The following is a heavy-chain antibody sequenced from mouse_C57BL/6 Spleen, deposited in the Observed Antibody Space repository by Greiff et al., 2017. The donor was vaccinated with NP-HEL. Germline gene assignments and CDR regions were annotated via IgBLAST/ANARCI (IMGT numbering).Heavy chain of an antibody. V-gene: IGHV5-4*01. CDR1: GFTFSSYA. J-gene: IGHJ3*01. CDR2: ISDGGSYT. D-gene: IGHD3-2*02. CDR3: ARDQGGRGFAY. Sequence: EVKLMESGGGLVKPGGSLKLSCAASGFTFSSYAMSWVRQTPEKRLEWVATISDGGSYTYYPDNVKGRFTISRDNAKNNLYLQMSHLKSEDTAMYYCARDQGGRGFAYWGQGTLVTVSA.